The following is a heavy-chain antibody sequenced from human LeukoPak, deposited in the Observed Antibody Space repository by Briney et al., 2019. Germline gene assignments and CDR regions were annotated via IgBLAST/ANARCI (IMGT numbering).Heavy chain of an antibody. CDR3: ARIGRTPRNGSGYRP. J-gene: IGHJ5*02. V-gene: IGHV1-69*13. D-gene: IGHD3-22*01. CDR2: IIPIFGTA. CDR1: GGTFSSYA. Sequence: SVKVSCKASGGTFSSYAISWVRQAPGQGLEWMGGIIPIFGTANYAQKFQGRVTITSDESTSTAYMELSSLRSEDTAVYYCARIGRTPRNGSGYRPWGQGTLVTVSS.